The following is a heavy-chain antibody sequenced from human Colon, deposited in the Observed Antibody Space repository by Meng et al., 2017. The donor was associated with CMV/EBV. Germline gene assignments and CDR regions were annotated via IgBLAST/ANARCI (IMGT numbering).Heavy chain of an antibody. CDR1: RNTFSNHK. CDR3: ARDRSATWTFDY. CDR2: VDPSGDST. Sequence: CKTSRNTFSNHKMNWVRQAPGQGLEWMGIVDPSGDSTNYAQKFQGRVTMTGDTSTSTVYMEMSTLRSEDTAAYYCARDRSATWTFDYWGQGTLVTVSS. D-gene: IGHD1-1*01. V-gene: IGHV1-46*01. J-gene: IGHJ4*02.